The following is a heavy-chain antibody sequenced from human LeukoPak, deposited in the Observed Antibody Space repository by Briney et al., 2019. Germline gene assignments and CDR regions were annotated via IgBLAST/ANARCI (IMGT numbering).Heavy chain of an antibody. CDR1: GFTFSTYG. Sequence: TGGSLRLSCAASGFTFSTYGMNWVRQPPGKGLEWVSAISAGGSDTYYADSVKGRFTISRDNSKNTLYLHMNSLTAEDTAVYYCAKEYGHMKPVDYWGQGTLVTVSS. CDR3: AKEYGHMKPVDY. CDR2: ISAGGSDT. D-gene: IGHD5-24*01. V-gene: IGHV3-23*01. J-gene: IGHJ4*02.